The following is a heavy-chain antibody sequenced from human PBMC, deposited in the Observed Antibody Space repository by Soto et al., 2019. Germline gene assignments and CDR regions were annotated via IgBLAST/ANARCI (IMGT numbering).Heavy chain of an antibody. D-gene: IGHD2-2*01. CDR3: ASSPRGYCSSTSCRELGNYYGMDA. Sequence: PGESLKISCKGSGYSFTSYGISWVRQMPGKGLEWMGRIDPSDSYTNYSPSFQGHVTISADKSISTAYLQWSSLKASDTAMYYCASSPRGYCSSTSCRELGNYYGMDAWGQGTTVTVS. CDR1: GYSFTSYG. V-gene: IGHV5-10-1*01. CDR2: IDPSDSYT. J-gene: IGHJ6*02.